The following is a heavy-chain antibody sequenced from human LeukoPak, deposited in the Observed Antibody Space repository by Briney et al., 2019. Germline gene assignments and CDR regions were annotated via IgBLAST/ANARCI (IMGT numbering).Heavy chain of an antibody. J-gene: IGHJ4*02. D-gene: IGHD2-2*01. CDR3: ARGPHCSSTSCYPANDY. V-gene: IGHV4-34*01. CDR1: GGSFSGYY. CDR2: INHSGST. Sequence: SETLSLTCAVYGGSFSGYYWSWIRQPPGKGLEWIGEINHSGSTNYNPSLKSRVTISVDTSKNQFSLKLSSVTAADTAVYYCARGPHCSSTSCYPANDYWGQGTLVTVSP.